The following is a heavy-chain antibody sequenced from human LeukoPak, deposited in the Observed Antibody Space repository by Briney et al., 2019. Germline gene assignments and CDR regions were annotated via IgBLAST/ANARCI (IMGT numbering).Heavy chain of an antibody. V-gene: IGHV4-39*07. CDR3: ARDVRIVGTSTVDY. D-gene: IGHD1-26*01. CDR2: INYSGTT. J-gene: IGHJ4*02. Sequence: SETLSLTCTVSGDSMSSSDYYWGWIRQPPGKGLEWIGTINYSGTTYSNPSLKSRVTISVDRSKNQFSLRLLSLTAADTAVYYCARDVRIVGTSTVDYWGQGTLVIVSS. CDR1: GDSMSSSDYY.